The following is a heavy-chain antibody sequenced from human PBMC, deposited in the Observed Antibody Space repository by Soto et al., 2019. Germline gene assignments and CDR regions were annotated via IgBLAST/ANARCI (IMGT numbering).Heavy chain of an antibody. Sequence: QVQLVQSGAEVKKPGSSVKVSCKASGGTFSSYTISWVRQAPGQGLEWMGRIIPILGIANYAQKFQGRVTITAEKSTSTAYMELSSLRSEDTAVYYCATLWFGEGGGMDVWGQGTTVTVSS. J-gene: IGHJ6*02. V-gene: IGHV1-69*02. D-gene: IGHD3-10*01. CDR2: IIPILGIA. CDR3: ATLWFGEGGGMDV. CDR1: GGTFSSYT.